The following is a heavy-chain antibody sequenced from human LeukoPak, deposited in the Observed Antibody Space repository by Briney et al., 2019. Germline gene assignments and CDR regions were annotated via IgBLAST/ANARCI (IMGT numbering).Heavy chain of an antibody. D-gene: IGHD6-13*01. CDR2: ISASGTIT. CDR1: GFTFSSYE. CDR3: AKVDSSEYYFDY. J-gene: IGHJ4*02. Sequence: GGSLRLSCTASGFTFSSYEMNWVRQAPGKGLEWISYISASGTITHYADSVKGRFTISRDNSKNTLYLQMNSLRAEDTAVYYCAKVDSSEYYFDYWGQGTLVTVSS. V-gene: IGHV3-23*01.